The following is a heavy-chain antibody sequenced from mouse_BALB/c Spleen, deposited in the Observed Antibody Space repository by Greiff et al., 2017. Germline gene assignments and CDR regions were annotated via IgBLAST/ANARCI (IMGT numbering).Heavy chain of an antibody. D-gene: IGHD2-2*01. J-gene: IGHJ3*01. CDR2: ISYSGST. CDR1: GYSITSDYA. Sequence: EVKLVESGPGLVKPSQSLSLTCTVTGYSITSDYAWNWIRQFPGNKLEWMGYISYSGSTSYNPSLKSRISITRDTSKNQFFLQLNSVTTEDTATYYCAREGVTAAWFAYWGQGTLVTVSA. V-gene: IGHV3-2*02. CDR3: AREGVTAAWFAY.